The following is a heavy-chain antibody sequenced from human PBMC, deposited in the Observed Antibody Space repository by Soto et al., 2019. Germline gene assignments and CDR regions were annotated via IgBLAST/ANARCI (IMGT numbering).Heavy chain of an antibody. D-gene: IGHD5-12*01. CDR2: IWYDGSNK. Sequence: PGGSLRLSCAASGFTFRNFGMHWVRQAPGKGLEWVAVIWYDGSNKYYADSVKGRFIISRDNSKNTLYLQMNSLRAEDTSVYYCARDRNAIKYFDYWGQGTPVTVSS. V-gene: IGHV3-33*01. J-gene: IGHJ4*02. CDR3: ARDRNAIKYFDY. CDR1: GFTFRNFG.